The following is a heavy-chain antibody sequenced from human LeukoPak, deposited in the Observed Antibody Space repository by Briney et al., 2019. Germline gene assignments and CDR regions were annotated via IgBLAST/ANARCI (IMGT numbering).Heavy chain of an antibody. D-gene: IGHD3-22*01. J-gene: IGHJ3*02. V-gene: IGHV4-31*03. CDR3: AGVYDSSGYTPYDAFDI. CDR2: IYYSGST. Sequence: KPSETLSLTCTVSGGSISSGGYYWSWIRQHPGKGLEWIGYIYYSGSTYYNPSLKSRVTISVDTSKNQFSLKLSSVTAADTAVYYCAGVYDSSGYTPYDAFDIWGQGTMVTVSS. CDR1: GGSISSGGYY.